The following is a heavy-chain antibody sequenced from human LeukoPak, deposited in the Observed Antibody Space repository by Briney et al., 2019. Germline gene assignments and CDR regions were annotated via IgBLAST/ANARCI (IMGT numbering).Heavy chain of an antibody. V-gene: IGHV1-2*02. D-gene: IGHD6-19*01. Sequence: ASVRVSCRASGYTFSGYYIHWMRQAPGQGLEWMGWLNPKSGGTNFPLKFQGRVTMTGDTSISTAYMELSSLRSEDTAVYYCARGAAGPYGMDVWGQGTTVTVSS. J-gene: IGHJ6*02. CDR2: LNPKSGGT. CDR1: GYTFSGYY. CDR3: ARGAAGPYGMDV.